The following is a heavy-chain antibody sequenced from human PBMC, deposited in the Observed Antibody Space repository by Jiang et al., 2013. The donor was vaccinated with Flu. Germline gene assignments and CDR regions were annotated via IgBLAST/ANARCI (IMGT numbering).Heavy chain of an antibody. Sequence: SGAEVKKPGSSVKVSCKASGGTFSSYTISWVRQAPGQGLEWMGRIIPILGIANYAQKFQGRVTITADKSTSTAYMELSSLRSEDTAVYYCARDSGGSWPSDPWGQGTLVTVSS. D-gene: IGHD2-15*01. J-gene: IGHJ5*02. CDR1: GGTFSSYT. CDR3: ARDSGGSWPSDP. V-gene: IGHV1-69*04. CDR2: IIPILGIA.